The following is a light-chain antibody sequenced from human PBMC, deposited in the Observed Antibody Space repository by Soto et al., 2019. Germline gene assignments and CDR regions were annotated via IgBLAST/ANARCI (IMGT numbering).Light chain of an antibody. Sequence: QSALTQPASVSGSPGQSITIYCTGTSSDVGGYNYVSWYQQHPGKAPKLMIYEVSNRPSGVSHRFSGFKSGNTASLTISGLQAEDEADYYCSSYTSSSIDYVFGTGTKLTVL. CDR3: SSYTSSSIDYV. CDR1: SSDVGGYNY. J-gene: IGLJ1*01. CDR2: EVS. V-gene: IGLV2-14*01.